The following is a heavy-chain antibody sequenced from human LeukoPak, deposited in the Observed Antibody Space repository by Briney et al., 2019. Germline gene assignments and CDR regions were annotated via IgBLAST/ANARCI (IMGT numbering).Heavy chain of an antibody. D-gene: IGHD3-22*01. V-gene: IGHV4-39*01. CDR1: GGSISSSSYY. CDR2: IYYSGST. CDR3: ARHPSADSSYWFDP. Sequence: SETLSLTCTVSGGSISSSSYYWGWIRQPPGTGLEWIGSIYYSGSTYYNPSLKSRVTISVDTSKNQFSLKLSSVTAADTAVYYCARHPSADSSYWFDPWGQGTLVTVSS. J-gene: IGHJ5*02.